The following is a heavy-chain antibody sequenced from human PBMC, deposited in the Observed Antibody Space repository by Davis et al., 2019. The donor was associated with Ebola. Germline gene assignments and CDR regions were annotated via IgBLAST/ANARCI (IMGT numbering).Heavy chain of an antibody. CDR3: ARVDTAMGKDY. Sequence: GGSLRLSCAASGFTVSSNYMSWVRQAPGKGLECISYISYSSSTIYYADSVKGRFTISRDNAKNSLYLQMNSLRAEDTAVYYCARVDTAMGKDYWGQGTLVTVSS. V-gene: IGHV3-11*01. CDR2: ISYSSSTI. J-gene: IGHJ4*02. D-gene: IGHD5-18*01. CDR1: GFTVSSNY.